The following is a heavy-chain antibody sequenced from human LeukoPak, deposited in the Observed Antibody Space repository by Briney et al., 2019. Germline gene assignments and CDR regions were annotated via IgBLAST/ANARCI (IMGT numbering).Heavy chain of an antibody. V-gene: IGHV1-69*13. CDR3: ASEITMVRGVILY. J-gene: IGHJ4*02. CDR1: GGTFSSYA. D-gene: IGHD3-10*01. Sequence: ASVKVSCNASGGTFSSYAISWVRQAPGQGLEWMGGIIPIFGTANYAQKFQGRVTITADESTSTAYMELSSLRSEDTAVYYCASEITMVRGVILYWGQGTLVTVSS. CDR2: IIPIFGTA.